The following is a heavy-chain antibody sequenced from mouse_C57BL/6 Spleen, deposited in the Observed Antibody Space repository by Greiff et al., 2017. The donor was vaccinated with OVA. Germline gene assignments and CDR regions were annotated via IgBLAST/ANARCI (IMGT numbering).Heavy chain of an antibody. D-gene: IGHD1-1*01. V-gene: IGHV1-64*01. CDR1: GYTFTSYW. J-gene: IGHJ4*01. Sequence: QVQLQQPGAELVKPGASVKLSCKASGYTFTSYWMHWVKQRPGQGLEWIGMIHPNSGSTNYNEKFKSKATLTVDKSSSTAYMQLSSLTSEDSAVYYCARSTGSSYSYAMDYWGQGTSVTVSS. CDR2: IHPNSGST. CDR3: ARSTGSSYSYAMDY.